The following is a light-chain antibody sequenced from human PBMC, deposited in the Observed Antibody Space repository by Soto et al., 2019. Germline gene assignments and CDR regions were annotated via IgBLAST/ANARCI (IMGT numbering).Light chain of an antibody. CDR3: CSYAGSSFWV. V-gene: IGLV2-11*01. Sequence: QSALTQPRSVYGSPGQSVTISCTGTSSDVGGYNYVSWYQQHPGKAPKLMIYDVSKRPSGVPDRFSGSKSGNTASLTISGLQAEDEADYYCCSYAGSSFWVFGGGTKLTVL. CDR2: DVS. CDR1: SSDVGGYNY. J-gene: IGLJ3*02.